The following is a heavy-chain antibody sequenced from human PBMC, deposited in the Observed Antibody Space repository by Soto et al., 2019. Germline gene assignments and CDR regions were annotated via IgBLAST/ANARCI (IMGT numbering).Heavy chain of an antibody. CDR2: INPDGTTT. V-gene: IGHV3-74*01. CDR3: ARVPYGGYEWN. CDR1: GFTFSSYW. Sequence: EVQLVESGGGLVQPGGSLRLSCAASGFTFSSYWMHWVRQAPGKGLVWLSRINPDGTTTNYADSVKGRFTISRDNAKNTVYLQMNSLRAEDTAVYYCARVPYGGYEWNWGQGTLVTVSS. J-gene: IGHJ4*02. D-gene: IGHD5-12*01.